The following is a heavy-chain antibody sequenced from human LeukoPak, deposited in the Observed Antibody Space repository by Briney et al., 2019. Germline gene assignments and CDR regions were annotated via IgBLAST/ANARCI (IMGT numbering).Heavy chain of an antibody. J-gene: IGHJ5*02. CDR1: GGSISSSNW. V-gene: IGHV4-4*02. CDR3: ARGTIAAEHLDL. Sequence: SGTLSLTCAVSGGSISSSNWWSCLRQPPGKGLEWIGKINHSGSTNYNPSLKSRVTISVDKSKNPFSLKLSSVTAADTAVYYWARGTIAAEHLDLRGQGTLV. D-gene: IGHD6-13*01. CDR2: INHSGST.